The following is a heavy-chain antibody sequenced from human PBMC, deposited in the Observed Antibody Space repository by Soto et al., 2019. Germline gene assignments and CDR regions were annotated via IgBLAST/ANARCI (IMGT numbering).Heavy chain of an antibody. Sequence: PXGSLRLSCAASGFTFSSYTMSWVRRAPGKGLEWVSTISGSGGRTYYADSVKGRFTISKDNSKNTLYLQMSSLRAEDTAVYYCEKVQGFDYYGMDVWGQGSTVTVSS. CDR1: GFTFSSYT. D-gene: IGHD3-3*01. V-gene: IGHV3-23*01. CDR2: ISGSGGRT. CDR3: EKVQGFDYYGMDV. J-gene: IGHJ6*02.